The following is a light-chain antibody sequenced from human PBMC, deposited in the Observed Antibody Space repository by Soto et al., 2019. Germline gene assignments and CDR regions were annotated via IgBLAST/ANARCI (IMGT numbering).Light chain of an antibody. CDR1: SSDVGGYNY. CDR2: DVS. CDR3: SSYTSSSTLVV. Sequence: QSALTQPASVSGSPGQSIXISCTGTSSDVGGYNYVSWYQQHPGKAPKLMIYDVSNRPSGVSNRFSGSKSGNTASLTISGLQAEDEADYYCSSYTSSSTLVVFGGGTKLTVL. J-gene: IGLJ2*01. V-gene: IGLV2-14*01.